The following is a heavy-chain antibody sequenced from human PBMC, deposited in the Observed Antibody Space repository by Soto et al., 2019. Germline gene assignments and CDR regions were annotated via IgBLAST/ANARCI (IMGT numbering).Heavy chain of an antibody. V-gene: IGHV3-66*01. J-gene: IGHJ4*02. D-gene: IGHD3-9*01. CDR3: ARDSGQSGFAY. CDR1: GITVSSNY. Sequence: EVQLVESGGGLVQPGESLRLSCAASGITVSSNYMSWVRQAPGKGLEWVSVIYSGGSTYYADSLRGRFTISRDSSKNTLYLQMNSLRAEDTAVYYCARDSGQSGFAYWGQGTLVTVSS. CDR2: IYSGGST.